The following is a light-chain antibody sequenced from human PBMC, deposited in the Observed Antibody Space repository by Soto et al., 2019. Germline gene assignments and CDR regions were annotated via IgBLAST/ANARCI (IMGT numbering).Light chain of an antibody. CDR2: KAS. V-gene: IGKV1-5*03. Sequence: DIQMPQSPSTLSASVGDRVTITCRASQSISSWLAWYQQRPGKAPKLLIYKASNLESGVPSRFSGSGSGTELTLTISSLHPDDFATYYCQQYYTYPWTFGPGTKV. J-gene: IGKJ1*01. CDR3: QQYYTYPWT. CDR1: QSISSW.